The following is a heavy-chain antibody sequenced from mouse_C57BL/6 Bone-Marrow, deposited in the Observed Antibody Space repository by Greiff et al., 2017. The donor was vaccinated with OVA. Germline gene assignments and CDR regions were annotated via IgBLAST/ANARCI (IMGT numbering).Heavy chain of an antibody. CDR3: ARATVVAGFDY. J-gene: IGHJ2*01. CDR1: GYTFTNYW. V-gene: IGHV1-63*01. CDR2: IYPGGGYT. Sequence: QVQLQQSGAELVRPGTSVKMSCKASGYTFTNYWIGWAKQRPGHGLEWIGDIYPGGGYTNYNEKFKGKATLTADKSSSTAYMQCSSLTSEDSSIYSCARATVVAGFDYWGQGTTLTVSS. D-gene: IGHD1-1*01.